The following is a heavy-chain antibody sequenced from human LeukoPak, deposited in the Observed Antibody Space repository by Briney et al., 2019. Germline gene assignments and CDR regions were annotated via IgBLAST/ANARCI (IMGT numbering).Heavy chain of an antibody. CDR1: GFTFHDYG. D-gene: IGHD5-24*01. J-gene: IGHJ3*02. CDR3: ARELLMATKRDQNAFDI. CDR2: INWNGDST. Sequence: GGSLRLSCTASGFTFHDYGMSWVRQAPGKGLEWVSGINWNGDSTSYADSVKGRFTISRDNAKNSLFLQMNSLRAGDTALYYCARELLMATKRDQNAFDIWGQGTMVTVSS. V-gene: IGHV3-20*04.